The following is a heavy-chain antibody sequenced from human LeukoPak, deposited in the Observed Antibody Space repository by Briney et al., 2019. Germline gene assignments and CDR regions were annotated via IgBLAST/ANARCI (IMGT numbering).Heavy chain of an antibody. J-gene: IGHJ4*02. CDR1: GFTLSSYA. CDR2: ILYDGSNK. CDR3: ARSPPHGGYDLVYYFDY. V-gene: IGHV3-30*01. Sequence: GRSLRLSCAASGFTLSSYAMHWVRQAPGKGLEWVAVILYDGSNKYYADSVKGRFTICRDNSKNTLHLQRNSLRAEDTAVYYCARSPPHGGYDLVYYFDYWGQGTLVTVSS. D-gene: IGHD5-12*01.